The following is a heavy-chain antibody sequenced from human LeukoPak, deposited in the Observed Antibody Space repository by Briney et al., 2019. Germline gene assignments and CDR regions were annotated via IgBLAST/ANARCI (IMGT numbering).Heavy chain of an antibody. J-gene: IGHJ4*02. V-gene: IGHV3-23*01. CDR3: ANSHKQQDFDY. Sequence: GGSLRLSCAASGFTFSSYAMSWVREAPGKGLEWVSAISGSGGSTYYADSVKGRFTISRDNSKNTLYLQMNSLSAEDTAVYYCANSHKQQDFDYWGQGTLVTVSS. CDR1: GFTFSSYA. D-gene: IGHD6-13*01. CDR2: ISGSGGST.